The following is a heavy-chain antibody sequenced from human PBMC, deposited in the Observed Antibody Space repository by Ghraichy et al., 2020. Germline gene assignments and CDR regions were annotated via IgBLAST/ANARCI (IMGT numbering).Heavy chain of an antibody. V-gene: IGHV4-34*01. Sequence: SETLSLTCAVYGGSFSGYYWSWIRQPPGKGLDWIGEINHSGSTNSNSSLKSRVTISVDTSKNQFSLKLSSVTAAATAVYYCASGSSGSYYFYAFDIWGQGTTVTVSS. D-gene: IGHD1-26*01. CDR1: GGSFSGYY. CDR3: ASGSSGSYYFYAFDI. CDR2: INHSGST. J-gene: IGHJ3*02.